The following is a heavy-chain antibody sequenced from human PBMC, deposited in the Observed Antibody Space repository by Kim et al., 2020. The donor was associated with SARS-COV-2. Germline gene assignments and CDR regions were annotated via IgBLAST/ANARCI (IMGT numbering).Heavy chain of an antibody. CDR1: GGTFSSYA. J-gene: IGHJ5*02. D-gene: IGHD4-17*01. CDR2: IIPIFGTA. V-gene: IGHV1-69*13. Sequence: SVKVSCKASGGTFSSYAISWVRQAPGQGLEWMGGIIPIFGTANYAQKFQGRVTITADESTSTAYMELSSLRSEDTAVYYCARDLLHPNPAGDYPLWSWFDPWGQGTLVTVSS. CDR3: ARDLLHPNPAGDYPLWSWFDP.